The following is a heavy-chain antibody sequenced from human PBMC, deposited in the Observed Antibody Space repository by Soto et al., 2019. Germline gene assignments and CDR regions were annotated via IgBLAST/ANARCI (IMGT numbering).Heavy chain of an antibody. CDR3: ARRLNLGSFDH. V-gene: IGHV4-59*01. J-gene: IGHJ5*02. CDR1: GVSMTGYH. CDR2: VYHTGSV. Sequence: QVHLQESGPGLVKPSETLSLTCNVSGVSMTGYHWNWIRQPPGKTLEWIGFVYHTGSVSYNPSLKGRASISVDRSKNQFSLRLTSLTAADTAVYYCARRLNLGSFDHWGQGTLVTVSS. D-gene: IGHD3-10*01.